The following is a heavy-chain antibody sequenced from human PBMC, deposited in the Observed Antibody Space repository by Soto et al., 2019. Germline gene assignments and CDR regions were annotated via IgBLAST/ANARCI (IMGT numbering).Heavy chain of an antibody. CDR1: GFSFSDYY. Sequence: LRLSCAASGFSFSDYYMSWIRQAPGKGLQWVSYISPSGETKYYAESVKGRFTISRDNAKNSLHLEMNSLRAEDTAVYYCAKPFALCSSSYSDYWAQGTLGTVS. V-gene: IGHV3-11*01. J-gene: IGHJ4*02. CDR3: AKPFALCSSSYSDY. CDR2: ISPSGETK. D-gene: IGHD6-13*01.